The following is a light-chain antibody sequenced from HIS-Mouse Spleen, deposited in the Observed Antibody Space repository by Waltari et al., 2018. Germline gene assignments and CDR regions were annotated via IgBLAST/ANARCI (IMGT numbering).Light chain of an antibody. CDR1: SSDVGGYNY. CDR3: SSYTSSSSWV. Sequence: QSALTQPASVSGSPGQSITISCTGTSSDVGGYNYVSWYQQHPGKAPKLMIYEVSNRPSGFSNRFSGSKSGNTASLTIFGLQAEDEADYYCSSYTSSSSWVFGGGTKLTVL. CDR2: EVS. J-gene: IGLJ3*02. V-gene: IGLV2-14*01.